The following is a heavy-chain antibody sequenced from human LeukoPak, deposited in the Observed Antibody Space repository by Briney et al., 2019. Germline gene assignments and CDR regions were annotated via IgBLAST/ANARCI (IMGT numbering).Heavy chain of an antibody. CDR3: ARGTYDFWSGYSSWNYMDV. D-gene: IGHD3-3*01. Sequence: SETLSLTCTVSGGSISSYYWSWIRQPPGKGLEWIGYIYYSGSTNYNPSLKSRVTISVDTSKNQFSLKLSSVTAADTAVYYCARGTYDFWSGYSSWNYMDVWGKGTTVTVSS. CDR1: GGSISSYY. V-gene: IGHV4-59*01. J-gene: IGHJ6*03. CDR2: IYYSGST.